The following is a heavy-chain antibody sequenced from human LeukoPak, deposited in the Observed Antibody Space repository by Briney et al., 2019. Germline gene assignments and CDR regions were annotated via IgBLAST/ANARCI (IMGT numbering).Heavy chain of an antibody. CDR2: INSDGIST. CDR1: RFTFSRYW. V-gene: IGHV3-74*01. Sequence: QPGGSLRLSCAASRFTFSRYWMHWVRQAPGKGLVWVSRINSDGISTSYADSVKGRFTISRDNAKNTLYLQMDRLRAEDTAVYYCAKDRHYYDSSGYYLYYFDCWGQGTLVNVSS. CDR3: AKDRHYYDSSGYYLYYFDC. D-gene: IGHD3-22*01. J-gene: IGHJ4*02.